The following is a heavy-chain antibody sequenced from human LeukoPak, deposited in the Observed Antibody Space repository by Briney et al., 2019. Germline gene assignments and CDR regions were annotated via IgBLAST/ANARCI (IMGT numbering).Heavy chain of an antibody. CDR1: GYTFTGYY. J-gene: IGHJ5*02. Sequence: ASVKVSCKASGYTFTGYYMYWVRQAPGQGLESMGRINPNSGGTNYAQKFQGRVTMTRDTSISTAYMELSRLRSDDTAVYYCARDLLGSSSRTWGQGTLVTVSS. CDR2: INPNSGGT. V-gene: IGHV1-2*06. D-gene: IGHD7-27*01. CDR3: ARDLLGSSSRT.